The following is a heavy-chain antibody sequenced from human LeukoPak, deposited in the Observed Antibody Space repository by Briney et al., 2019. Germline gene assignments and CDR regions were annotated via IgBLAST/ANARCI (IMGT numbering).Heavy chain of an antibody. V-gene: IGHV3-23*01. D-gene: IGHD3-22*01. J-gene: IGHJ6*02. Sequence: GGSLRLSCAASGFTFSSYAMSWVRQAPGKGLEWVSAISGSGGSTYYADSVKGRFTISRDNSKNTLYLQMNSLRAEDTAVYYCAKGTGPTESSGYYSYYYYYGMDVWGRGTTVTVSS. CDR3: AKGTGPTESSGYYSYYYYYGMDV. CDR1: GFTFSSYA. CDR2: ISGSGGST.